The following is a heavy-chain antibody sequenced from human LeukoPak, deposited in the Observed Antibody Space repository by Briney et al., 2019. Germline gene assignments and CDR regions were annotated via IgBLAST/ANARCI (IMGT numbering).Heavy chain of an antibody. D-gene: IGHD3-10*01. CDR1: GYTFTSYG. V-gene: IGHV1-18*01. CDR2: TSSFSDNT. Sequence: ASVKVSCKTSGYTFTSYGISWARQAPGQGLEWMGWTSSFSDNTKYAERFQGRVTMTTDISTSTAYMELRSLRFDDTAVYYCARVQVKTRGSYFRDDYWGQGTLVTVSS. J-gene: IGHJ4*02. CDR3: ARVQVKTRGSYFRDDY.